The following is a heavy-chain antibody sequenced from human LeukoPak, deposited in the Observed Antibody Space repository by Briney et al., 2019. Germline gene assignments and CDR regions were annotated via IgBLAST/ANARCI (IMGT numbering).Heavy chain of an antibody. CDR1: GGSISVYY. V-gene: IGHV4-59*01. CDR3: ARVVHDSSGYYHFNS. Sequence: SETLSLTCTVSGGSISVYYWSWIRQPPGKGLEWIGYIYYSGSTNYNPSLESRVTISIDTSKNQFSLKLTSVTAADTAVYYCARVVHDSSGYYHFNSWGQGTLVTVSS. D-gene: IGHD3-22*01. J-gene: IGHJ4*02. CDR2: IYYSGST.